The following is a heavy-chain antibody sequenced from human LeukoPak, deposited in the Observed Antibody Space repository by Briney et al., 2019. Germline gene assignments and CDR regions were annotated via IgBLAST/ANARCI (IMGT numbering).Heavy chain of an antibody. D-gene: IGHD5-12*01. CDR2: ISAYNGNT. CDR3: ARDYSGYDHYYYYYMDV. V-gene: IGHV1-18*01. Sequence: ASVKVSCKASGYTFTSYGISWVRQAPGQGLEWMGWISAYNGNTNYAQKLQGRVTMTTDTSTSTAYMELRSLRSDDTAVYYCARDYSGYDHYYYYYMDVWGKGTTVTISS. CDR1: GYTFTSYG. J-gene: IGHJ6*03.